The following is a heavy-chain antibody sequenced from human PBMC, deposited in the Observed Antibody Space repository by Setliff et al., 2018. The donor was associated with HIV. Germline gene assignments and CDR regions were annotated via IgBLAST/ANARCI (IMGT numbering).Heavy chain of an antibody. CDR1: GYTFTSYY. D-gene: IGHD7-27*01. J-gene: IGHJ4*02. CDR3: ARQLSNSLDY. CDR2: INPSGGST. Sequence: ASVKVSCKASGYTFTSYYMHWVRQAPGQGLEWMGIINPSGGSTKYAQKFQGRVTMTRDTSINTAYMELNSLRSDDTAVYYCARQLSNSLDYWGQGTLVTSPQ. V-gene: IGHV1-46*01.